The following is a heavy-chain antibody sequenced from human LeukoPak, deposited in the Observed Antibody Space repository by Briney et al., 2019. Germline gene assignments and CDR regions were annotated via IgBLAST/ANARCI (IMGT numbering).Heavy chain of an antibody. D-gene: IGHD3-22*01. CDR3: AKDLGSSSGY. CDR1: GFTFSSYG. Sequence: PGGSLRLSCAASGFTFSSYGMHWVRQAPGKGLEWVAVISYDGSNKYYADSVKGRFTISRDNSKNTLYLQMSSLRAEDTAVYYCAKDLGSSSGYWGQGTLVTVSS. CDR2: ISYDGSNK. J-gene: IGHJ4*02. V-gene: IGHV3-30*18.